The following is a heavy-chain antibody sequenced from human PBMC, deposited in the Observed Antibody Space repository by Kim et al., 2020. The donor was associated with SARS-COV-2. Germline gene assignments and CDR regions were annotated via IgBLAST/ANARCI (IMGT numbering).Heavy chain of an antibody. V-gene: IGHV4-39*01. J-gene: IGHJ4*02. CDR3: ARVDYGDQGDFDY. Sequence: SETLSLTCTVSGGSISSSSYYWGWIRQPPGKGLEWIGSIYYSGSTYYNPSLKSRVTISVDTSKNQFSLKLSSVTAADTAVYYCARVDYGDQGDFDYWGQGTLVTVSS. CDR2: IYYSGST. CDR1: GGSISSSSYY. D-gene: IGHD4-17*01.